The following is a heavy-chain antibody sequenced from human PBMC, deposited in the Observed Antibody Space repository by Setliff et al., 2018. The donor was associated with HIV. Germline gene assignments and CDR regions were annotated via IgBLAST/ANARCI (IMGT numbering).Heavy chain of an antibody. D-gene: IGHD3-10*01. CDR3: ARDGWDYYGSGTYPPLYYFDS. CDR1: GYTFTKYG. V-gene: IGHV1-69*06. CDR2: IIPILATS. Sequence: SVKVSCKASGYTFTKYGLSWVRQAPGQGLEWMGRIIPILATSNYTQKFQGRVTITADKSTRTAYMELSSLRSEDTAVYYCARDGWDYYGSGTYPPLYYFDSWGQGTLVTVSS. J-gene: IGHJ4*01.